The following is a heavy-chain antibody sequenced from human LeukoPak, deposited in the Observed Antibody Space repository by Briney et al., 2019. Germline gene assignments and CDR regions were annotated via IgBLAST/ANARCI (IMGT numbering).Heavy chain of an antibody. Sequence: SVKVSCKASGGTFSSYAISWVRQAPGQGLEWVGGIIPIFGTASYAQKFQGRVTITADESTSTAYMELSSLRSEDTAVYYCARASFGELLRGVSWFDPWGQGTLVTVSS. CDR1: GGTFSSYA. CDR2: IIPIFGTA. D-gene: IGHD1-26*01. V-gene: IGHV1-69*13. CDR3: ARASFGELLRGVSWFDP. J-gene: IGHJ5*02.